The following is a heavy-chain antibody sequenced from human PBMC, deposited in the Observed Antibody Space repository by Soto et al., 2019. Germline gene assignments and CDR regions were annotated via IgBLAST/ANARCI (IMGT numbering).Heavy chain of an antibody. V-gene: IGHV1-18*01. CDR2: ISAYNGNT. D-gene: IGHD2-2*01. Sequence: QVQLVQSGAEVKKPGASVKVSCKASGYTLTSYGISWVRQAPGQVLEWMGWISAYNGNTNYAQKLQGRVTMTTDTATSTAYMELRSLRSDDTAVYYCARDSKYQLLGRLDYYYYGMDVWGQGTTVTVSS. J-gene: IGHJ6*02. CDR1: GYTLTSYG. CDR3: ARDSKYQLLGRLDYYYYGMDV.